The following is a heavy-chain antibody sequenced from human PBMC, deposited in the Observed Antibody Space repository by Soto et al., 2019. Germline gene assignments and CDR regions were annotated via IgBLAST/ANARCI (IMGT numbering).Heavy chain of an antibody. D-gene: IGHD3-10*01. Sequence: QVQLQESGPGLVKPSGTLSLTCAVSGGSISSSNWWSWVRQPPGKGLEWIGEIYHSGSTNYNPSLKSRVTIPVDKSKNQFSLKLSSVTAADTAVYYCARELAYYYGSGSYSSYWYFDLWGRGTLVTVSS. J-gene: IGHJ2*01. CDR3: ARELAYYYGSGSYSSYWYFDL. V-gene: IGHV4-4*02. CDR2: IYHSGST. CDR1: GGSISSSNW.